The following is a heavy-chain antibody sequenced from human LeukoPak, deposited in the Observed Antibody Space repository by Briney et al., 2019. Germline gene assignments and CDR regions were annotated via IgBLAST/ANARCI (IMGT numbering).Heavy chain of an antibody. CDR2: ISAYNGDT. V-gene: IGHV1-18*01. J-gene: IGHJ4*02. D-gene: IGHD2-2*01. Sequence: ASVTVSCKASGYTFTSYGISWVRQAPGQGVEWMGWISAYNGDTDYAQKLQARLTMTTDPSTSTAYMELRSLRSDDTAVYYCARVGLGYCSSTSCYHFDYWGQGTLVTVSS. CDR3: ARVGLGYCSSTSCYHFDY. CDR1: GYTFTSYG.